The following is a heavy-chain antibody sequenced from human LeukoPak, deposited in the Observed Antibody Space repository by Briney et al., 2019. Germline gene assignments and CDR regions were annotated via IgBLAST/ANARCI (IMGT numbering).Heavy chain of an antibody. CDR1: GFTFSSYA. Sequence: GGSLRLSCAASGFTFSSYAMHWVRQAPGKGLEWVAVISYDGSNKYYADSVKGRFTISRDNSKNTLYLQMNSLRAEDTAVYYCARAPTVLVGYCSSTSCYAGWYFDLWGRGTLVTVSS. V-gene: IGHV3-30-3*01. CDR3: ARAPTVLVGYCSSTSCYAGWYFDL. J-gene: IGHJ2*01. CDR2: ISYDGSNK. D-gene: IGHD2-2*01.